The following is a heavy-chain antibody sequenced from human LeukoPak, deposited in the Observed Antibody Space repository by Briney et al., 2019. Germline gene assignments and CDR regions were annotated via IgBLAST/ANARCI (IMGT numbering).Heavy chain of an antibody. CDR2: IYYSETT. CDR3: ARHGFYISSSYFDY. J-gene: IGHJ4*02. D-gene: IGHD6-6*01. Sequence: SETLSLTCSVFDASIRSYLWSWIRQAPGKGLEWIGYIYYSETTNYNPSLKSRVTISVDTSKDQFSLNLSSVTAADTAVYYCARHGFYISSSYFDYWGQGMLVTVS. CDR1: DASIRSYL. V-gene: IGHV4-59*08.